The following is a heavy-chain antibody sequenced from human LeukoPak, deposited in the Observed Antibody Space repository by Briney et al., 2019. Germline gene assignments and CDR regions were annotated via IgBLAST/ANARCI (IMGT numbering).Heavy chain of an antibody. D-gene: IGHD3-9*01. V-gene: IGHV4-34*01. J-gene: IGHJ3*02. CDR3: ARCARGYFDWLRTRHAFDI. CDR2: INHSGST. Sequence: SETLSLTCAVYGGSFSGYYWSWIRQPPGKGLEWIGEINHSGSTNYNPSLKSRVTISVDTSKNQFSLKLSSVTAADTAVYYGARCARGYFDWLRTRHAFDIWGQGTMVTVSS. CDR1: GGSFSGYY.